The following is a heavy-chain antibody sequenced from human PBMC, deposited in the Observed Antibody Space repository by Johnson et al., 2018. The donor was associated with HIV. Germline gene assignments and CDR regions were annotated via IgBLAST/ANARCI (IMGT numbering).Heavy chain of an antibody. D-gene: IGHD1-7*01. CDR3: AREGELGRDAFDM. CDR1: GFTFSSYA. Sequence: VQLVESGGGLVQPGGSLRLSCAASGFTFSSYAMSWVRQAPGKGLEWVSGISWNSGSIGYADSVKGRFTISRDNAKNSLYLQMNSLRAEDTAVYYCAREGELGRDAFDMWGQGTMVTVSS. V-gene: IGHV3-9*01. CDR2: ISWNSGSI. J-gene: IGHJ3*02.